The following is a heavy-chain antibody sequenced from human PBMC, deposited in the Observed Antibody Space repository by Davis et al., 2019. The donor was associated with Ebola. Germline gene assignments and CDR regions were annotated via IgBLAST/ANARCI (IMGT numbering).Heavy chain of an antibody. CDR3: ANTVTTLRTYYYYGMDV. D-gene: IGHD4-17*01. J-gene: IGHJ6*04. CDR1: GGTFSSYT. Sequence: AASVKVSCKASGGTFSSYTISWVRQAPGQGLEWMGRIIPILGIANYAQKFQGRVTITADKSTSTAYMELSSLRSEDTAVYYCANTVTTLRTYYYYGMDVWGKGTTVTVSS. CDR2: IIPILGIA. V-gene: IGHV1-69*02.